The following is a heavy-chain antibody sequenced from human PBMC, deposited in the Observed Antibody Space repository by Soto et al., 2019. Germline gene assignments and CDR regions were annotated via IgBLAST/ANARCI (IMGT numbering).Heavy chain of an antibody. J-gene: IGHJ4*02. CDR2: IWYDGSNK. CDR3: ARRASYDILTGYRYYFDY. Sequence: GALRLSCAASGFTFSSYGMHWVRQAPGKGLEWVAVIWYDGSNKYYADSVKGRFTISRDNSKNTLYLQMNSLRAEDTAVYYCARRASYDILTGYRYYFDYWGQGTLVTVSS. V-gene: IGHV3-33*01. CDR1: GFTFSSYG. D-gene: IGHD3-9*01.